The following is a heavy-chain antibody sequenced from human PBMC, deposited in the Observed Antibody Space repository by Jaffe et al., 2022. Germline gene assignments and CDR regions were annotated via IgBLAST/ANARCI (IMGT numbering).Heavy chain of an antibody. J-gene: IGHJ5*02. CDR2: INPSGGST. Sequence: QVQLVQSGAEVKKPGASVKVSCKASGYTFTSYYMHWVRQAPGQGLEWMGIINPSGGSTSYAQKFQGRVTMTRDTSTSTVYMELSSLRSEDTAVYYCASVLDRGYSYGRDWFDPWGQGTLVTVSS. D-gene: IGHD5-18*01. V-gene: IGHV1-46*01. CDR3: ASVLDRGYSYGRDWFDP. CDR1: GYTFTSYY.